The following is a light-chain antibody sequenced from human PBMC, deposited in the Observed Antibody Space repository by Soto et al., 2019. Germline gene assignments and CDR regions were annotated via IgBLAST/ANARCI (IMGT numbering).Light chain of an antibody. Sequence: QSVLTQPPSVSGAPGQRVTISCTGSSSNIGAGYDVHWYQQFPRTAPKLLIYGNSVRPSGVPDRFSGSKSGTSATLAITGLQAEDEGDYYCQSYDSSLSVVFGGGTKLTV. CDR3: QSYDSSLSVV. CDR1: SSNIGAGYD. J-gene: IGLJ2*01. CDR2: GNS. V-gene: IGLV1-40*01.